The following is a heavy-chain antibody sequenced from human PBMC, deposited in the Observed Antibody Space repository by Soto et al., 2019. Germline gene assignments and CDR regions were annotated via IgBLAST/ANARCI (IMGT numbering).Heavy chain of an antibody. Sequence: QVQLVESGGGVVQPGRSLRLSCAASGFTFSSYGMHWVRQAPGKGLEWVAVIWYDGSNKYYADSVKGRFTISRDNSKNTLYLQMNSLRAEDTAVYYCARDRMEYRGYDLFDYWGQGTLVTVSS. J-gene: IGHJ4*02. CDR1: GFTFSSYG. CDR2: IWYDGSNK. V-gene: IGHV3-33*01. CDR3: ARDRMEYRGYDLFDY. D-gene: IGHD5-12*01.